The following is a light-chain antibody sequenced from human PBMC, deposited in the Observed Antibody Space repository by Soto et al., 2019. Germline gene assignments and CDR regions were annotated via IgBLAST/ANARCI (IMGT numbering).Light chain of an antibody. CDR1: QSISSW. J-gene: IGKJ1*01. V-gene: IGKV1-5*01. CDR3: QQYNSYSGT. Sequence: IEMAQSPSTLSASVGDRVTITCRASQSISSWLAWYQQKPGKAPKILIYDASSLESGVPSRFRGSGSGTEFTLTITSLQPDDFATYYCQQYNSYSGTFGQGTKVDIK. CDR2: DAS.